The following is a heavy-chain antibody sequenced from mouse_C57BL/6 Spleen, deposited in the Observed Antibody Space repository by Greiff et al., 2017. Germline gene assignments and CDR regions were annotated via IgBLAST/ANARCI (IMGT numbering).Heavy chain of an antibody. D-gene: IGHD1-1*01. CDR3: ARNYGRVYYYAMDY. J-gene: IGHJ4*01. Sequence: DVMLVESGGGLVKPGGSLKLSCAASGFTFSDYGMNWVRQAPEKGLEWVAYISSGSSTIYYADTVKGRFTISNDNAKNTLFLQMTSLRSEDTAMYYCARNYGRVYYYAMDYWGQGTSVTVSS. CDR2: ISSGSSTI. V-gene: IGHV5-17*01. CDR1: GFTFSDYG.